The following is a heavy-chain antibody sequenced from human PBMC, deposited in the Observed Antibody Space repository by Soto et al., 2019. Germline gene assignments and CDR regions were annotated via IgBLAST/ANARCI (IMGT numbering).Heavy chain of an antibody. CDR1: GGSISSSNW. J-gene: IGHJ6*02. CDR2: IYHSGST. Sequence: SEALSLTCAVSGGSISSSNWWSWVRQPPGKGLEWIGEIYHSGSTNYNPSLKSRVTISVDKSKNQFSLKLSSVTAADTAVYYCAREYSSSSYYYYYGMDVWGQGTTVTVSS. CDR3: AREYSSSSYYYYYGMDV. D-gene: IGHD6-6*01. V-gene: IGHV4-4*02.